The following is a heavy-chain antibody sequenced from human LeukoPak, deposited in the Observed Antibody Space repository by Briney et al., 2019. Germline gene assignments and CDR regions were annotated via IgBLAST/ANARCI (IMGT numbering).Heavy chain of an antibody. D-gene: IGHD2-2*01. CDR2: IKQDGSEK. Sequence: PRGSLRLSCAASGFTFSGYWMSWVRQAPGKGLEWVANIKQDGSEKYYVDSVKGRFTISRDNAKNSLYLQMNSLRAEDTAVYYCARDMNVVVPAANFDYWGQGTLVTVSS. CDR3: ARDMNVVVPAANFDY. V-gene: IGHV3-7*01. J-gene: IGHJ4*02. CDR1: GFTFSGYW.